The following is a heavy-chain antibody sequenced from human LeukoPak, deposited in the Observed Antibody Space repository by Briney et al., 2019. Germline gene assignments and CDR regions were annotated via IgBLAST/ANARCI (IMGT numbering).Heavy chain of an antibody. D-gene: IGHD6-13*01. CDR2: IYYSGST. CDR1: GGSISSSSNY. Sequence: PSETLSLTCTVSGGSISSSSNYWGWIRQPPGKGLEWIGSIYYSGSTYYNPSLKSRVTISVDTSKNQFSLKLSSVTAADTAVYYCARHSGQQLDHNWFDPWGQGTLVTVSS. J-gene: IGHJ5*02. CDR3: ARHSGQQLDHNWFDP. V-gene: IGHV4-39*01.